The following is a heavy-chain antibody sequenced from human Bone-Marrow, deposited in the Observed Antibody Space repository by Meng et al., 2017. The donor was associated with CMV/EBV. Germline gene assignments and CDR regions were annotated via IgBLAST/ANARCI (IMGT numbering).Heavy chain of an antibody. CDR2: IYHSGST. Sequence: GSLRLSCAVSGGSISSSNWWSWVRQPPGKGLEWSGVIYHSGSTNYNPSLKSRVTISVDTSKNQFSLKLSSVTAADTAVYYCGRARYYFDYWGQGTLVTVSS. CDR1: GGSISSSNW. CDR3: GRARYYFDY. J-gene: IGHJ4*02. V-gene: IGHV4-4*02.